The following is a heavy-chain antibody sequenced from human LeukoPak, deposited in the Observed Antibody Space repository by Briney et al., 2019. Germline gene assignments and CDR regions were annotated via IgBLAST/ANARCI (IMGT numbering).Heavy chain of an antibody. CDR3: AKGEQWLVPPDY. V-gene: IGHV1-18*01. Sequence: ASVKVSCKPSRYTFTSYGISWVRQAPGQGLEWMGWISAYNGNTNYAQKLQGRVTMTTDTSTSTAYMELRSLRSDDTAVYYCAKGEQWLVPPDYWGQATLVTVSS. J-gene: IGHJ4*02. CDR2: ISAYNGNT. CDR1: RYTFTSYG. D-gene: IGHD6-19*01.